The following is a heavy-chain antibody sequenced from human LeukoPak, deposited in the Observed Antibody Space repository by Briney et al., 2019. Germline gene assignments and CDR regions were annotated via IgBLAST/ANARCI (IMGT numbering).Heavy chain of an antibody. V-gene: IGHV3-23*01. D-gene: IGHD3-10*01. CDR3: ASHGGSGSSNWFDP. J-gene: IGHJ5*02. Sequence: GGSLRLSCAASGFTFSSYAVSWVRQAPGKGLEWVSAISGSGGSTYYADSVKGRFTISRDNSKNTLYLQMNSLRAEDTAVYYCASHGGSGSSNWFDPWGQGTLVTVSS. CDR1: GFTFSSYA. CDR2: ISGSGGST.